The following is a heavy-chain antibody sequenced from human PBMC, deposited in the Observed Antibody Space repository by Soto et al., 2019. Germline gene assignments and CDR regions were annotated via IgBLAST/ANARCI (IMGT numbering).Heavy chain of an antibody. V-gene: IGHV2-26*01. D-gene: IGHD5-12*01. J-gene: IGHJ4*02. Sequence: QVTLKESGAVLVKPPVTLTLSCTVSGVSLSNPRMSVSGLRQPPGKALEGLAHIFSNDAGSRSSSLRSRLTISKDTSKSQVVLTMTNMDPVDTATYFCARTRGWSWRGHDNYWGQGTLVTVSS. CDR1: GVSLSNPRMS. CDR3: ARTRGWSWRGHDNY. CDR2: IFSNDAG.